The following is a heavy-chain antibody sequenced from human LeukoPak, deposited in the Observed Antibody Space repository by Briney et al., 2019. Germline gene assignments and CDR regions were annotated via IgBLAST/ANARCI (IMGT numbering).Heavy chain of an antibody. CDR2: IYYSGST. V-gene: IGHV4-59*01. Sequence: SETLSLTCTVSGGSISSYYWSWIRQPPGKGLEWIGYIYYSGSTNYNPSLKSRVTISVDTSKNQFSLKLSSVTAADTAVYYCAKSGSYFTSFDYWGQGTLVTVSS. CDR1: GGSISSYY. J-gene: IGHJ4*02. CDR3: AKSGSYFTSFDY. D-gene: IGHD1-26*01.